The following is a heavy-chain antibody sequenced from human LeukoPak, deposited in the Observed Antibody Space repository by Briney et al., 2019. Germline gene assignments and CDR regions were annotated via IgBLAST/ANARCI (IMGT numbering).Heavy chain of an antibody. V-gene: IGHV3-23*01. D-gene: IGHD1-26*01. CDR2: ISGSGVGT. CDR3: AKRAMWDLYWYFDL. CDR1: GFTFSSYG. J-gene: IGHJ2*01. Sequence: GGSLRLSCTASGFTFSSYGMNWVRQAPGKGLEWVSGISGSGVGTYYKDSVKGRFTISRDNSKDTLYLQMNSLRAEDTAVYYCAKRAMWDLYWYFDLWGRGTLVTVSS.